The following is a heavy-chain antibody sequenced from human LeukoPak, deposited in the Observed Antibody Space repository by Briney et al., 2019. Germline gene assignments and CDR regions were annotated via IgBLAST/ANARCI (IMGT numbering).Heavy chain of an antibody. V-gene: IGHV4-59*01. CDR1: GGSISSYY. D-gene: IGHD3-3*01. J-gene: IGHJ5*02. CDR2: IYYSGST. CDR3: ARGSLYDFWSGYYWFDP. Sequence: SETLSLTCTVSGGSISSYYWSWIRQPPGKGLEWIGYIYYSGSTNYNPSLKSRVTISVDTSKNQFSLKLSSVTAADTAVYYCARGSLYDFWSGYYWFDPWGQGTPVTVSS.